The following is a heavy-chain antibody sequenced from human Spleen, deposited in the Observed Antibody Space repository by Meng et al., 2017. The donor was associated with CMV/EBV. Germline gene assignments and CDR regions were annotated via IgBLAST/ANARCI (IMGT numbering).Heavy chain of an antibody. Sequence: GESLKISCAASGFTFSSYWMSWVRQAPGKGLEWVSVIYSGGSSTYYADSVKGRFTISRDNSKNTLYLQMNSLRAEDTAVYYCAAGLSGGWGYWGQGTLVTVSS. CDR1: GFTFSSYW. CDR3: AAGLSGGWGY. CDR2: IYSGGSST. J-gene: IGHJ4*02. D-gene: IGHD2-15*01. V-gene: IGHV3-23*03.